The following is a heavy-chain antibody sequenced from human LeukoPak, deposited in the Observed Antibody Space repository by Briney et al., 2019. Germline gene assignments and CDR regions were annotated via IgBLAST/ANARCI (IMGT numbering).Heavy chain of an antibody. CDR3: AREGGPGGTYYYFDY. CDR1: GFTFSSYW. J-gene: IGHJ4*02. CDR2: IKPDGSEK. Sequence: GGSLRLSCAASGFTFSSYWMSWVRQAPGKGLEWVANIKPDGSEKYYVDSVKGRFTISRDNAKNSLFLQMNSLRAEDTAVYYCAREGGPGGTYYYFDYWGQGTLVTVSS. V-gene: IGHV3-7*01. D-gene: IGHD2-15*01.